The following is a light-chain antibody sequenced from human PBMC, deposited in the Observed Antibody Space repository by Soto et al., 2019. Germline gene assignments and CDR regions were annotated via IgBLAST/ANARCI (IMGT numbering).Light chain of an antibody. CDR2: DVT. V-gene: IGLV2-14*03. Sequence: QSALTQPASVSGSPGQSITISCTGTSSDVGGYSYVSWYQQHPGKVPKLMIYDVTNRPSGVSKRFSGSKSGNTASLIITGLQAEDEADYFCSSYTSGTTFVFGTGTKVTVL. CDR3: SSYTSGTTFV. J-gene: IGLJ1*01. CDR1: SSDVGGYSY.